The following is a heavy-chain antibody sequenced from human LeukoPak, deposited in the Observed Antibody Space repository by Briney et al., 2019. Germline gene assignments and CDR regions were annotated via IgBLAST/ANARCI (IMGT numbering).Heavy chain of an antibody. CDR3: ATDRVVGATSYYYYGMDV. CDR1: GYTLTELS. V-gene: IGHV1-24*01. CDR2: FDPEDGET. J-gene: IGHJ6*02. Sequence: ASVNVSCKVSGYTLTELSMHWVRQAPGKGLEWMGGFDPEDGETIYAQKFQGRVTMTEDTSTDTAYMELSSLRSEDTAVYYCATDRVVGATSYYYYGMDVWGQGTTVTVSS. D-gene: IGHD1-26*01.